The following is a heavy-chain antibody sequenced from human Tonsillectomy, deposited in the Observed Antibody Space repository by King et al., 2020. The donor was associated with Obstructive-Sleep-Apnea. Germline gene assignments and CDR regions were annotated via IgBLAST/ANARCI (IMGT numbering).Heavy chain of an antibody. D-gene: IGHD7-27*01. CDR2: IKSKTDGGTT. J-gene: IGHJ4*02. Sequence: VQLVQSGGGLVKPGGSLRLPCAASGLTFSNAWMNWVRRAPGKGREWVGRIKSKTDGGTTDYAAPVKGRFTISRDYSKNTMYLQMNSLNTEDTAVYYCTLTGGHWGNDYWGQGTLVTVSS. V-gene: IGHV3-15*01. CDR3: TLTGGHWGNDY. CDR1: GLTFSNAW.